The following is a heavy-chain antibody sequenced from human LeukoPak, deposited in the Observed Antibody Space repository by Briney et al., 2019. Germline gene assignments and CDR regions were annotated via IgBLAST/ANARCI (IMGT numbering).Heavy chain of an antibody. CDR3: ARDIPAMYSSSWTLDY. D-gene: IGHD6-13*01. CDR1: GFTFSSYA. J-gene: IGHJ4*02. V-gene: IGHV3-30-3*01. Sequence: PGRSLRLSCAASGFTFSSYAMHWVRQAPGKGLEWVAVISYDGSNKYYADSVKGRFTISRDNSKNTLYLQMNSLRAEDTAVYYCARDIPAMYSSSWTLDYWGQGTLVTVSS. CDR2: ISYDGSNK.